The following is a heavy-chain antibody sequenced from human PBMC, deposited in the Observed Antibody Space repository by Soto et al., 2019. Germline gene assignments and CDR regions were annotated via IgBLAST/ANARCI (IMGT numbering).Heavy chain of an antibody. D-gene: IGHD2-21*02. CDR1: GGSISSGGYY. V-gene: IGHV4-31*03. CDR3: AIGPFLYCGGDCYLFGGMDV. J-gene: IGHJ6*02. Sequence: SETLSLTCTVSGGSISSGGYYWSWIRQHPGKGLEWIGYIYYSGSTYYNPSLKSRVTISVDTSKNQFSLKLSSVTAADTAVYYCAIGPFLYCGGDCYLFGGMDVWGQGTTVTVSS. CDR2: IYYSGST.